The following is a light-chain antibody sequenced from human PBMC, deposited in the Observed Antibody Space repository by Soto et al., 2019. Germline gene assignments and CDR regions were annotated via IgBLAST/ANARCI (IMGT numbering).Light chain of an antibody. V-gene: IGKV3-15*01. Sequence: EVVMTQSPATLSVSPGERATLSCRASQSVSNRLAWFQQKPGLAPRLLFYDASTRATGIPVRFSGSGSGTEFTLTISSLQSEDFAVYYCQQYNDWPRTFGQGTKVEVK. CDR1: QSVSNR. J-gene: IGKJ1*01. CDR3: QQYNDWPRT. CDR2: DAS.